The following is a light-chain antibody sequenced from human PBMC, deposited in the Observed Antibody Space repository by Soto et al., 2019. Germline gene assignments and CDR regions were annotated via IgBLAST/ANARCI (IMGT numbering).Light chain of an antibody. CDR1: SSDVGGCDY. CDR2: DVS. CDR3: SSDTSSSTVV. J-gene: IGLJ2*01. V-gene: IGLV2-14*01. Sequence: QSALTQPASVSGSPGQSITISCTGTSSDVGGCDYVAWYQQHPGKAPKLMIYDVSNRPSGVSNLFSGSKSGNTASLTISGLQAEDEADYYCSSDTSSSTVVFGGGTQLTVL.